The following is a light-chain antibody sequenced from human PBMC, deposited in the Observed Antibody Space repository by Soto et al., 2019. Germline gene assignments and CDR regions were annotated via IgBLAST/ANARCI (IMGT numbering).Light chain of an antibody. J-gene: IGLJ3*02. CDR1: SSDVGGYNY. CDR2: DVT. CDR3: SSYASTSTPVV. V-gene: IGLV2-14*03. Sequence: QSALTQPASVSGSPGQSITISCTGTSSDVGGYNYVSWYQHYPGKAPKLMIYDVTNRPSGVSNRFSGSKSGNTASLTISGLQDEDEADYFCSSYASTSTPVVFGGGTQLTVL.